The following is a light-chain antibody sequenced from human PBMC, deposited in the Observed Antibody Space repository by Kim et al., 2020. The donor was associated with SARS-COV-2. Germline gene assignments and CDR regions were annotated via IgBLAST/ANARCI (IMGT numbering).Light chain of an antibody. CDR3: QAWDSSTVV. V-gene: IGLV3-1*01. Sequence: SYELTQPPSMSVSLGQTASITCSGDKLGDKYACWYQQKPGQSPVLVIYQDTKRPSGIPERFSGSNSGNTATLTISGTQAMDEADYYCQAWDSSTVVFGGGTQLTVL. CDR2: QDT. CDR1: KLGDKY. J-gene: IGLJ2*01.